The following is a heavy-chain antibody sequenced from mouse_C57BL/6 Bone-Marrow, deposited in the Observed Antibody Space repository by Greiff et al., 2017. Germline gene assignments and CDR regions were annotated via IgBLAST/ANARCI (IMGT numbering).Heavy chain of an antibody. V-gene: IGHV1-9*01. D-gene: IGHD2-2*01. CDR2: ILPGSGST. Sequence: QVQLQQSGAELMKPGASVKLSCKATGYTFTGYWIEWVKQRPGHGLEWIGEILPGSGSTNYNEKFKGKATLTADTSSNTAYMQLSSLTTEDSAIYYCARGRLRRAFAYWGQGTLVTVSA. J-gene: IGHJ3*01. CDR1: GYTFTGYW. CDR3: ARGRLRRAFAY.